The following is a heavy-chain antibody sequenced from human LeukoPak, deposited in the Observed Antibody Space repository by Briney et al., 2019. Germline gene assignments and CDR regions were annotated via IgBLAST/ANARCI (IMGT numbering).Heavy chain of an antibody. Sequence: PGGSLRLSCAASGFTFSSYAMSWVRQAPGKGLEWVSAISGSGGSTYYADSVKGRFTISRDNAKNSLYLQMNSLRAEDTAVYYCARADSGPPNDYWGQGTLVTVSS. CDR1: GFTFSSYA. CDR2: ISGSGGST. D-gene: IGHD2-21*01. CDR3: ARADSGPPNDY. V-gene: IGHV3-23*01. J-gene: IGHJ4*02.